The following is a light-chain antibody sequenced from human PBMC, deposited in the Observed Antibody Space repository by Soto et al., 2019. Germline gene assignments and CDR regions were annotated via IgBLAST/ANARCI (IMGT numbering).Light chain of an antibody. CDR3: QSYDSSLSGYV. CDR1: SSNIGAGYD. J-gene: IGLJ1*01. V-gene: IGLV1-40*01. CDR2: GNG. Sequence: QSVLRQPPSVSGAPGQRVTISCTGSSSNIGAGYDVYWYQQLPGTAPKLLIYGNGNRPSGVPDRFSGSKSGTSASLAITGLQAEDEADYYCQSYDSSLSGYVFGTGTKLTVL.